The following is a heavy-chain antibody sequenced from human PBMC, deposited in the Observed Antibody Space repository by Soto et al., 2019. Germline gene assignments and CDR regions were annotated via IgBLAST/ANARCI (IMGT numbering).Heavy chain of an antibody. J-gene: IGHJ4*02. CDR2: ISGSGGST. D-gene: IGHD3-3*01. CDR1: GFPFSSYA. Sequence: GGSLRLSCAASGFPFSSYAMSWVRPAPGKGLEWVSAISGSGGSTYYADSVKGRFTISRDNSKNTLYLQMNSLRAEDTAVYYCAKDLIGSYYDFWSGPPTVRPFDYWGQGTLVTVSS. V-gene: IGHV3-23*01. CDR3: AKDLIGSYYDFWSGPPTVRPFDY.